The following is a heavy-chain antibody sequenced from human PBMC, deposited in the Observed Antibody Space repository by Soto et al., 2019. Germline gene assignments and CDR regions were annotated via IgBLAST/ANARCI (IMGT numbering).Heavy chain of an antibody. CDR2: IYHSGKT. D-gene: IGHD3-22*01. CDR3: ARDKRVTMIGGWFDP. J-gene: IGHJ5*02. CDR1: GYSISSGYY. V-gene: IGHV4-38-2*02. Sequence: PSETLSLTCVVSGYSISSGYYWAWVRQPPGKELEWIGSIYHSGKTYYKPSLRSRVTVSVDTSKNQFSMKLISVTAADTAVYYCARDKRVTMIGGWFDPWGQGTLVTVSS.